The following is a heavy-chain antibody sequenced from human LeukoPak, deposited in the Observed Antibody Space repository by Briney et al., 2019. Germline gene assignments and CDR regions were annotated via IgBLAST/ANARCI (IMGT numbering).Heavy chain of an antibody. V-gene: IGHV3-7*01. D-gene: IGHD1-26*01. CDR1: GLTFSSYW. CDR3: ARDPVEWELLLDY. Sequence: PGGSLRLSCAASGLTFSSYWMGWVRQAPGKRLEWVANMNIDGSEKYYADSAKGRFTISRDNARNSVYLQMNSLRVEDTAVYYCARDPVEWELLLDYWGQGTRVTVSS. CDR2: MNIDGSEK. J-gene: IGHJ4*02.